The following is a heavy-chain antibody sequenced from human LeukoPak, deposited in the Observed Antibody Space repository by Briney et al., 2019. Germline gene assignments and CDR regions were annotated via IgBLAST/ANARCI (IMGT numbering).Heavy chain of an antibody. J-gene: IGHJ4*02. D-gene: IGHD2-15*01. Sequence: GASVKVSCKASGYTLTSYYMQWVRQAPGQGLEWMGIINPNDATTSSARKFKGRVTMTRDTSTSTVYMELRSLTSEDTAVYYCARVDCSGGSCYRFDYWGQGTLVTVSS. V-gene: IGHV1-46*01. CDR2: INPNDATT. CDR3: ARVDCSGGSCYRFDY. CDR1: GYTLTSYY.